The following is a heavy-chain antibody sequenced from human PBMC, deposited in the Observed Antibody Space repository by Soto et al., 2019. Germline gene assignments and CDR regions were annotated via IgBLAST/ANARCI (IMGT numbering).Heavy chain of an antibody. CDR1: GGTVSKYS. CDR3: ARSGYYFDY. Sequence: SVKVSCKASGGTVSKYSIRWVRQAPVQGLEWMGGIIPIFGTANYAQKFQGRVTITADESTSTAYMELSSLRSEDTAVYYCARSGYYFDYWGQGTLVTVSS. V-gene: IGHV1-69*01. J-gene: IGHJ4*02. D-gene: IGHD1-26*01. CDR2: IIPIFGTA.